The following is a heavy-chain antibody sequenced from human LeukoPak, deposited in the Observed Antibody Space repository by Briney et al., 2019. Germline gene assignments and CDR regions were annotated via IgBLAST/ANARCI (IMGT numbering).Heavy chain of an antibody. CDR2: ISYDGSNK. V-gene: IGHV3-30-3*02. CDR3: AKDLIDY. CDR1: GFTFSSFT. Sequence: GGSLRLSCAASGFTFSSFTMHWVRQAPGKGLEWVAVISYDGSNKYYADSVKGRFTISRDNSKNTLYLQMNSLRAEDTAVYYCAKDLIDYWGQGTLVTVSS. D-gene: IGHD3-22*01. J-gene: IGHJ4*02.